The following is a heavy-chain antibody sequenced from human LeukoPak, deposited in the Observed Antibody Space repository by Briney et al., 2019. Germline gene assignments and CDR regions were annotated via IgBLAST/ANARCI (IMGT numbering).Heavy chain of an antibody. V-gene: IGHV5-10-1*01. CDR3: ARPMAGSGGYYYYDMDV. J-gene: IGHJ6*02. D-gene: IGHD2-8*01. CDR1: GYSFTSYW. Sequence: TAGESLKISRKGSGYSFTSYWISWVRQMPGKGLEWMGSVDPSDSYTNYSPSFQGHVTISADKSISTAYLQWSSLKASDTATYYCARPMAGSGGYYYYDMDVWGQGTTVTVSS. CDR2: VDPSDSYT.